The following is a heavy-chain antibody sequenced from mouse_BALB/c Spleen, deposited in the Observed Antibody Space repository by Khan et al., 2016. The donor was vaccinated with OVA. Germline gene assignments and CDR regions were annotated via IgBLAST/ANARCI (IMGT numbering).Heavy chain of an antibody. CDR3: TRPSYYGNPWFTY. J-gene: IGHJ3*01. Sequence: EVMLVESGGGLVKPGGSLKLSCEVSGFAFNSYDMSWVRQTPEKRLEWVATISSTGTYTYYPDSVKGRFTISRDPARNTLYLQMSSLRSEDTALYYCTRPSYYGNPWFTYWGQGTLVTVSA. CDR2: ISSTGTYT. V-gene: IGHV5-9*02. CDR1: GFAFNSYD. D-gene: IGHD2-10*01.